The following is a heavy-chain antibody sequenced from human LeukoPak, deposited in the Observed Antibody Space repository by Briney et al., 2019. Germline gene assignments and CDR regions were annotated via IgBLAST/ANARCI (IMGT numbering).Heavy chain of an antibody. D-gene: IGHD2-2*01. CDR1: GYSITNYW. V-gene: IGHV5-10-1*01. CDR3: ARQVDCSTTSCYPPEFDF. Sequence: GESLRISCKGSGYSITNYWISWVRQMPGKGLEWMGRIDPSDSYASYSPSFQGHVTISADRPISTVYLQWSSLKASDTAIYYCARQVDCSTTSCYPPEFDFWGQGTLVTVSS. CDR2: IDPSDSYA. J-gene: IGHJ4*02.